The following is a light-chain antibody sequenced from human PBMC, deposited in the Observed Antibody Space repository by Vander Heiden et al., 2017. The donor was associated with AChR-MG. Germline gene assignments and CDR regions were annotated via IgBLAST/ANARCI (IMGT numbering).Light chain of an antibody. Sequence: DIQMTQSPSSLSASVGDRVTIACRASQSISNYLNWYQQKPGKAPKLLIHTASSLQSGVSSRFSGSGSGTDFTLTISRLRPEDSATYYCQQSDSALWTFGQGTKVEIK. CDR3: QQSDSALWT. V-gene: IGKV1-39*01. J-gene: IGKJ1*01. CDR2: TAS. CDR1: QSISNY.